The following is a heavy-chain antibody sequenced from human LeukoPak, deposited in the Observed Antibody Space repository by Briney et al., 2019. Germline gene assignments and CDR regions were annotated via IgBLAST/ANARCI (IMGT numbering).Heavy chain of an antibody. V-gene: IGHV4-4*02. Sequence: SETLSLTCTVSGGSISSSSWWSWVRQPPGKGLEWIGEVFHDGSPNYNPSFRGRVTILVDKSKNQFSLNLGSLTAADTAMYYCARDPNIVSAVTLRAFDIWGQGTMVSVSS. CDR3: ARDPNIVSAVTLRAFDI. D-gene: IGHD5/OR15-5a*01. CDR1: GGSISSSSW. J-gene: IGHJ3*02. CDR2: VFHDGSP.